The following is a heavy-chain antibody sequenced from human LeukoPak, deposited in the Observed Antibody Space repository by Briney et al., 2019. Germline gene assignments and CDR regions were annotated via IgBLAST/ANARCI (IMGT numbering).Heavy chain of an antibody. CDR1: GFTLSSYW. V-gene: IGHV3-7*01. CDR2: IKQDGREK. CDR3: AREISSWYRTEGRFDP. J-gene: IGHJ5*02. D-gene: IGHD6-13*01. Sequence: GGSLRLSCAASGFTLSSYWMGWVRQAPGKGLEWVANIKQDGREKYSVDSVQGRFTISRDKAKNSLYLQMNSLRAEDTAVYYCAREISSWYRTEGRFDPWGQGTLVTVSS.